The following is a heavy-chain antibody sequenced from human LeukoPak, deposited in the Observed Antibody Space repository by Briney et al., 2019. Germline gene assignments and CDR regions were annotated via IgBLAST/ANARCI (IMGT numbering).Heavy chain of an antibody. V-gene: IGHV3-33*08. J-gene: IGHJ6*02. Sequence: GGSLRLSCAASGFTFSSYGMHWVRQAPGKGLEWVAVIWYDGSNKYYADSVKGRFTISRVNSKNTLYLQMNSLRAEDTAVYYCARDGGDGYYYYGMDVWGQGTTVTVSS. D-gene: IGHD2-21*02. CDR1: GFTFSSYG. CDR3: ARDGGDGYYYYGMDV. CDR2: IWYDGSNK.